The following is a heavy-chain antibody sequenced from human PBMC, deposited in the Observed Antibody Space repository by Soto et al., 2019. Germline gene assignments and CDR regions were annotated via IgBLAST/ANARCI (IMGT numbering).Heavy chain of an antibody. Sequence: EVQLVETGGRLIQRGGSLRLSCTASGFSVSNNYMSWVRQAPGKGLEYVSLIHSGGGTYYADSVKGRFTISTDKSENTVDLQMNSLRAEDTAIYYCARDLNYWGQGTLVTVTS. D-gene: IGHD3-9*01. V-gene: IGHV3-53*02. CDR3: ARDLNY. CDR2: IHSGGGT. CDR1: GFSVSNNY. J-gene: IGHJ4*02.